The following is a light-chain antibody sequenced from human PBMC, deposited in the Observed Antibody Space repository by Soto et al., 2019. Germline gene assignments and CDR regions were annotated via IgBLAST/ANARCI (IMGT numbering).Light chain of an antibody. J-gene: IGKJ1*01. CDR2: GAS. Sequence: EIVLTQSPGTLSLSPEERATLSCRASQSVSSSYLAWYQQKPGQAPRLLIYGASSRATGIPDRFSGSGSGTDFTLTISRLEPEDFAVYYCRQYGSSQWTFGQGTKVDIK. CDR1: QSVSSSY. CDR3: RQYGSSQWT. V-gene: IGKV3-20*01.